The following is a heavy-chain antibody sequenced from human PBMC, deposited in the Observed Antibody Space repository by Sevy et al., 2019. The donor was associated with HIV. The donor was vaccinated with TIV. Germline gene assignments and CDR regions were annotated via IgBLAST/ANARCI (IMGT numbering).Heavy chain of an antibody. CDR1: GYTLTELS. Sequence: ASVKVSCKVSGYTLTELSIHWVRQAPGKGLEWMGGFDPEDGEKIYAQKFQGRVTMTKDTSTDTAYMDLNMLRSEDTAVYYCATSPDYDDSSREAFDIWGQGTMVTVSS. V-gene: IGHV1-24*01. D-gene: IGHD3-22*01. CDR2: FDPEDGEK. J-gene: IGHJ3*02. CDR3: ATSPDYDDSSREAFDI.